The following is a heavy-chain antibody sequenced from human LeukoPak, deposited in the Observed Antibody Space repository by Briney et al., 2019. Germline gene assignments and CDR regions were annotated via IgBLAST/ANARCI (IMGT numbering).Heavy chain of an antibody. J-gene: IGHJ6*02. D-gene: IGHD2-2*01. CDR2: INPNSGGT. CDR1: GYTFTGYY. CDR3: ARVLIVVVPAATYGMDV. Sequence: ASVKVSCKASGYTFTGYYTHWVRQAPGQGLEWMGWINPNSGGTNYAQKFQGRVTMTRDTSISTAYMELSRLRSDDTAVYYCARVLIVVVPAATYGMDVWGQGTTVTVSS. V-gene: IGHV1-2*02.